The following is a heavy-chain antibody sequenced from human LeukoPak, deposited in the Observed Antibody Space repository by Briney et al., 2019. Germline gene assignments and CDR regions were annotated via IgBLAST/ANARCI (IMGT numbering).Heavy chain of an antibody. CDR1: GFSLSAYG. CDR2: IWYDGTSK. CDR3: ARSQSSSLIDY. Sequence: GSLRLSCAASGFSLSAYGVHWVRQAPGKGLEWVAVIWYDGTSKDYADSVKGRFTFSRDNSKNTLYLQMNSLTVEDTAVYYRARSQSSSLIDYWGQGTLVTVSS. D-gene: IGHD6-13*01. J-gene: IGHJ4*02. V-gene: IGHV3-33*01.